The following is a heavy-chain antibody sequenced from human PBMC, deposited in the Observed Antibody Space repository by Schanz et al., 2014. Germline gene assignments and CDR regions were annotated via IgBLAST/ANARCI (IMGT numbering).Heavy chain of an antibody. V-gene: IGHV3-30*18. CDR2: IS. J-gene: IGHJ4*02. CDR3: AKDRRENYGSGTFYFEH. CDR1: GFSFNNYG. D-gene: IGHD3-10*01. Sequence: QVQLVESGGSVVQPGRSLRLSCAASGFSFNNYGLNWVRQAPGKGLEWVAAISYYADSVKGRFTISRDTSKNTLYLQMSSLRAEDTAWYFCAKDRRENYGSGTFYFEHWGQGTLDTVSP.